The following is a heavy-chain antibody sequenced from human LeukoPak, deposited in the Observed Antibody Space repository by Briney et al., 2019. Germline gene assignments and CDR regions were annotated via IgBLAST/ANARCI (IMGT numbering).Heavy chain of an antibody. D-gene: IGHD6-19*01. Sequence: GGSLRLSCAASGFTFSSYAMHWVRQAPGKGLEWVAVISYDGSNKYYADSVKGRFTISRDNSKNTLYLQMNSLRAEDTAVYYCARVVGVAWSERRPGQYYMDVWGKGTTVTVSS. CDR3: ARVVGVAWSERRPGQYYMDV. CDR1: GFTFSSYA. CDR2: ISYDGSNK. J-gene: IGHJ6*03. V-gene: IGHV3-30*04.